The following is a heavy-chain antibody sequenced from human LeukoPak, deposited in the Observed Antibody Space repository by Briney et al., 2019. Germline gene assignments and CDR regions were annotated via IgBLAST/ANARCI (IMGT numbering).Heavy chain of an antibody. Sequence: SETLSLTCATYGGPFNGFYWSWIRQPPGKGLEWIGEINHSGTTNYNPSLESRVTISAGTSKNQFSLKLSSVTAADTAVYYCARGGSYPTSNDYWGRGTLVTVSS. CDR1: GGPFNGFY. CDR3: ARGGSYPTSNDY. D-gene: IGHD3-10*01. V-gene: IGHV4-34*01. J-gene: IGHJ4*02. CDR2: INHSGTT.